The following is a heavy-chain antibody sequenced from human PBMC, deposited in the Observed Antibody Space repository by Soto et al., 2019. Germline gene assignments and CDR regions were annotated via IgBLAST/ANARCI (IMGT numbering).Heavy chain of an antibody. Sequence: ASVKVSCKASGYTFTSYGISWVRQAPGQGLEWMGWISAYNGNTNYAQKLQGRVTMTTDTSTSTAYMELRSLRSDDTAVYYCARQYYYDSSGYYFPYGMDVWGQGTTGTVSS. D-gene: IGHD3-22*01. J-gene: IGHJ6*02. CDR3: ARQYYYDSSGYYFPYGMDV. CDR1: GYTFTSYG. CDR2: ISAYNGNT. V-gene: IGHV1-18*01.